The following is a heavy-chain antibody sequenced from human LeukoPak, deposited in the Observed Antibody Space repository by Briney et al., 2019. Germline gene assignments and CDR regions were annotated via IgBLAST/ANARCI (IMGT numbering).Heavy chain of an antibody. Sequence: SVKVSCKASGGTFSSYAISWVRQAPGQGLEWMGRIIPILGIANYARKFQGRVTITADKSTSTAYMELSSLRSEDTAVYYCARVGYSSSPVDYWGQGTLVTVSS. D-gene: IGHD6-13*01. J-gene: IGHJ4*02. CDR1: GGTFSSYA. CDR2: IIPILGIA. CDR3: ARVGYSSSPVDY. V-gene: IGHV1-69*04.